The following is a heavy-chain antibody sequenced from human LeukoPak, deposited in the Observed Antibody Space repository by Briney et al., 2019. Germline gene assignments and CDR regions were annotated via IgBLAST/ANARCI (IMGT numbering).Heavy chain of an antibody. CDR2: ISYDGGKE. CDR1: GFAFSSYA. Sequence: PGGSLRLSCAASGFAFSSYALHWVRQAPGKGLEWVSVISYDGGKEYYADSVKGRFTISRDNSKNTLYLQMNTLRGEDTAVYYCARDRNSASSNNWCDPWGQGTLVPVSS. CDR3: ARDRNSASSNNWCDP. D-gene: IGHD6-6*01. J-gene: IGHJ5*02. V-gene: IGHV3-30-3*01.